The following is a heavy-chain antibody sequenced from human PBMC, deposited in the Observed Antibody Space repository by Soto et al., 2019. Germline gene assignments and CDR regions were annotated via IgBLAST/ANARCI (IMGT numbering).Heavy chain of an antibody. CDR2: ISGSGGST. Sequence: GGSLRLSCAASGFTFSGYAMSWVRQAPGKGLEWVSAISGSGGSTYYADSVKGRFTISRDNSKNTLYLQMNSLRAEDTAVYYCAKDKGEVAAAGTFYYFDYWGQGTLVTVSS. CDR1: GFTFSGYA. V-gene: IGHV3-23*01. D-gene: IGHD6-13*01. J-gene: IGHJ4*02. CDR3: AKDKGEVAAAGTFYYFDY.